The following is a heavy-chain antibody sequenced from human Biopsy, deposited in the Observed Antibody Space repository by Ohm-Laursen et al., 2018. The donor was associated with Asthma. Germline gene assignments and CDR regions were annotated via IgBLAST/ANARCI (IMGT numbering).Heavy chain of an antibody. CDR3: ARGYSGSDRIVYYYSGLEV. J-gene: IGHJ6*02. CDR2: LIPVLGTP. CDR1: GDSFSNYA. V-gene: IGHV1-69*13. Sequence: AASVKVSCKASGDSFSNYAISWVRQAPGQGLEWMGGLIPVLGTPDHAQMFEGRVTITADESTSTAYMELSSLSSEDTAVYYCARGYSGSDRIVYYYSGLEVWVQGTTVTVSS. D-gene: IGHD5-12*01.